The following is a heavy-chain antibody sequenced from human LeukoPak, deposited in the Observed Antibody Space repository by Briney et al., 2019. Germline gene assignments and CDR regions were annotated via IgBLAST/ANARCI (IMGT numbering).Heavy chain of an antibody. CDR3: ARVEWEPLHAFDI. V-gene: IGHV4-30-4*08. Sequence: PSQTLSLTCTVSGGSISSGDYYWSWIRQPPGKGLEWIGYIYYSGSTYYNPSLKSRVTISVDTSKNQFSLKLSSVTAADTAVYYCARVEWEPLHAFDIWGQGTMVTVSS. D-gene: IGHD1-26*01. J-gene: IGHJ3*02. CDR2: IYYSGST. CDR1: GGSISSGDYY.